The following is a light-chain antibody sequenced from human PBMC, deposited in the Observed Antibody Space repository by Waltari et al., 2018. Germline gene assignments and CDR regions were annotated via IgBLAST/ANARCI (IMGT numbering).Light chain of an antibody. CDR1: RPHIGSNS. CDR2: RND. Sequence: QSVVTQPPSASGTPVQRVTISCSVSRPHIGSNSAFWSQHFPGTAPRLLIYRNDQRPSGVPERFSGSKSGTSASLAINGLRSEDEADYYCAAWDGGLKVRLFGGGTKLTVL. V-gene: IGLV1-47*01. CDR3: AAWDGGLKVRL. J-gene: IGLJ3*02.